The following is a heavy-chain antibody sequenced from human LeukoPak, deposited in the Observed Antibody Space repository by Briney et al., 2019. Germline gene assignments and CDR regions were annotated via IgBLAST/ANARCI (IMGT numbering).Heavy chain of an antibody. D-gene: IGHD2-15*01. CDR3: AKDVADDWWQLVPGWFDP. CDR2: TIVGGGST. V-gene: IGHV3-23*01. CDR1: ALSSSTFA. Sequence: GGSLRLSCAPSALSSSTFAMSCVRPAPGGGREWDSATIVGGGSTYYADSVKGRFTISRDNSKNTLYLQMNSLRAEDTAVYYCAKDVADDWWQLVPGWFDPWGQGTLVTVSS. J-gene: IGHJ5*02.